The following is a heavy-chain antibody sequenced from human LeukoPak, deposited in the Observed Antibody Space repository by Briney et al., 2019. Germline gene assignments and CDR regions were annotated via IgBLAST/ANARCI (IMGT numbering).Heavy chain of an antibody. Sequence: QPGGSLLLSCAASGFPFSDYAMNWVRQAPGKGLEWVSSISESGDKTDYADSVRGRFTISRDNSQNTLYLQMNSLRVEDTALYYCAKQWVDCWGQGTLVTVSS. CDR2: ISESGDKT. J-gene: IGHJ4*02. CDR3: AKQWVDC. D-gene: IGHD1-26*01. CDR1: GFPFSDYA. V-gene: IGHV3-23*01.